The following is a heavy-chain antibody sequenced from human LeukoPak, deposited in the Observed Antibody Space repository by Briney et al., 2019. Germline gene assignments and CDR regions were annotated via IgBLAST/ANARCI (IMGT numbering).Heavy chain of an antibody. J-gene: IGHJ3*02. Sequence: GGSLRLSCAASGFTFNDYYMSWIRQAPGKGLEWVSYMSSSGSTIYYADSVKGRFTISRDNAKNSLYLQMNSLRAEDTAVYYCARAGGYTGLYAFDIWGQGTMVTVSS. D-gene: IGHD5-18*01. CDR1: GFTFNDYY. CDR3: ARAGGYTGLYAFDI. CDR2: MSSSGSTI. V-gene: IGHV3-11*04.